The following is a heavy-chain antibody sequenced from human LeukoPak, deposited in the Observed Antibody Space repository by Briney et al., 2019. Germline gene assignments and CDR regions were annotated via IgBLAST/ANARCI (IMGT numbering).Heavy chain of an antibody. J-gene: IGHJ5*02. CDR1: GGSFSGYY. Sequence: SETLSLTCAVYGGSFSGYYWSWIRQPPGKGLEWIGEINHSGSTNYNPSLKSRVTISVDTSKNQFSLKLSSVTAADTAVYYCARERPATVENWFDPWGQGTLVTVSS. V-gene: IGHV4-34*01. CDR2: INHSGST. D-gene: IGHD4-23*01. CDR3: ARERPATVENWFDP.